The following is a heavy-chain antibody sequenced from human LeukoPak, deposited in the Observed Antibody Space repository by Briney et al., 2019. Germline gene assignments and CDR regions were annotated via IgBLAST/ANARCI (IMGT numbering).Heavy chain of an antibody. CDR2: IYHSGST. CDR1: GGSISSSNW. CDR3: ARQSVGAKSGLDY. V-gene: IGHV4-4*02. J-gene: IGHJ4*02. Sequence: PSETLSLTCAVSGGSISSSNWWSWVRQPPGKGLEWIGEIYHSGSTNYNPSLKSRVTISVDTSKNQFSLKLSSVTAADTAVYYCARQSVGAKSGLDYWGQGTLVTVSS. D-gene: IGHD1-26*01.